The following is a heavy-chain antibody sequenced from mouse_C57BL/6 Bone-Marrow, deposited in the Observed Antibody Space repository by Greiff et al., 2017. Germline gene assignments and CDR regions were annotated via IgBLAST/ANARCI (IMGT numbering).Heavy chain of an antibody. D-gene: IGHD4-1*01. CDR2: ISSGSSTI. Sequence: EVKLMESGGGLVKPGGSLKLSCAASGFTFSDYGMHWVRQAPEKGLEWVAYISSGSSTIYYAETVKGRYTLSSDNAKNTLFLQVTSLRSEDTAMYYCAMNWDMDYWGQGTTLTVSS. J-gene: IGHJ2*01. V-gene: IGHV5-17*01. CDR3: AMNWDMDY. CDR1: GFTFSDYG.